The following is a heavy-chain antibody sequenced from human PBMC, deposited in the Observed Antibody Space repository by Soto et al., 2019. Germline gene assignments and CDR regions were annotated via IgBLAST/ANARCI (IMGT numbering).Heavy chain of an antibody. V-gene: IGHV3-23*01. D-gene: IGHD5-12*01. CDR3: ARPGGVEYSGYDGEWY. CDR2: ISGSGGST. CDR1: GFTFSSYA. J-gene: IGHJ4*02. Sequence: GGSLRLSCAASGFTFSSYAMSWVRQAPGKGLEWVSAISGSGGSTYYADSVKGRFTISRDNSKNTLYLQMNSLRAEDTAVYYCARPGGVEYSGYDGEWYWGQGTLVTVSS.